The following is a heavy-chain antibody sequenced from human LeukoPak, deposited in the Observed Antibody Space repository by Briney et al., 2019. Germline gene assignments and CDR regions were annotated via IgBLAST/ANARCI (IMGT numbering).Heavy chain of an antibody. CDR3: ASGYSYGYGLDY. CDR2: IYYSGST. D-gene: IGHD5-18*01. V-gene: IGHV4-30-4*01. Sequence: SQTLSLTCTVSGGSISSGDYYWSWIRQPPGKGLEWIGYIYYSGSTYYNPSLKSRVTTSVDTSKNQFSLKLSSVTAADTAVYYCASGYSYGYGLDYWGQGTLVTVSS. CDR1: GGSISSGDYY. J-gene: IGHJ4*02.